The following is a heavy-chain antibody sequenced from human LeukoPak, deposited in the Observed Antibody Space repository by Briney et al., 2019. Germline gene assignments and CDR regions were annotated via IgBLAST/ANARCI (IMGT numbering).Heavy chain of an antibody. V-gene: IGHV3-30*03. Sequence: GRSLRLSCAASGFTFSSYGMHWVRQAPGKGLEWVAVISYDGSNKYYVDSVKGRSTISRDNSKNTLYLQMNSLRAEDTAVYYCASDREPSRILLVADYWGQGTLVTVSS. CDR2: ISYDGSNK. CDR1: GFTFSSYG. CDR3: ASDREPSRILLVADY. J-gene: IGHJ4*02. D-gene: IGHD2-8*01.